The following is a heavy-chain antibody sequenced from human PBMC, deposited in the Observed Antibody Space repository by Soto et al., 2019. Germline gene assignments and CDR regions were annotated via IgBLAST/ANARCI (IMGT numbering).Heavy chain of an antibody. D-gene: IGHD2-21*01. CDR1: GLTFSSYS. Sequence: EVQLLESGGGLVQPGGSLRLSCAASGLTFSSYSMTWVRQAPGKGLEWVSSIVGNGADTFYADSVKGRFTISRDNSKNTLYLRMNSLRAEDTATYFCAKDMVSLKSVWDAFDVWGQGTVVTVSS. J-gene: IGHJ3*01. CDR2: IVGNGADT. CDR3: AKDMVSLKSVWDAFDV. V-gene: IGHV3-23*01.